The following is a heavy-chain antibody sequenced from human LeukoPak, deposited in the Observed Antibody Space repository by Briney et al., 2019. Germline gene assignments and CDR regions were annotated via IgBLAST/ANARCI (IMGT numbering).Heavy chain of an antibody. Sequence: GGSLRLSCAASGFMFSAYGMHWVRQAPGKGLEWLAVTSYDGGNTYYADSVKGRFTISRDNSQNTLYLQMNSLRAEDTAVYYCAKDLSQYDSSGYRYFDYWGQGSPVTVSS. J-gene: IGHJ4*02. CDR1: GFMFSAYG. V-gene: IGHV3-30*18. CDR2: TSYDGGNT. CDR3: AKDLSQYDSSGYRYFDY. D-gene: IGHD3-22*01.